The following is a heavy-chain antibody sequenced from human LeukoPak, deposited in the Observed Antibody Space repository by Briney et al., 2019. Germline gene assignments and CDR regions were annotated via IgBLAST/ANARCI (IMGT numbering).Heavy chain of an antibody. CDR3: ARVGPADIYYASSGLDY. J-gene: IGHJ4*02. CDR1: GFTFSSYS. Sequence: GGSLRLSCAASGFTFSSYSMRWVRQAPGKGLEFVSAISTNGDSTYYANSVKGRFTISRDNSKNTLYLQMGSLRAEDMAVYYCARVGPADIYYASSGLDYWGQGTLVTVSS. V-gene: IGHV3-64*01. D-gene: IGHD3-22*01. CDR2: ISTNGDST.